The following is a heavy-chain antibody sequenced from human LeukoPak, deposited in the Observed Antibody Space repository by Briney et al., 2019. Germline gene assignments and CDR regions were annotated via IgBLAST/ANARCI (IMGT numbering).Heavy chain of an antibody. V-gene: IGHV4-4*07. J-gene: IGHJ6*02. CDR3: ARHRESGYARPRDYYYGMDV. CDR2: IYTSGST. D-gene: IGHD5-12*01. CDR1: GDSISNYY. Sequence: PSETLSLTCTVSGDSISNYYWSWIRQPAGKGLEWIGRIYTSGSTNYNPSLKSRVTMSVDTSKNQFSLKLSSVTAADTAVYYCARHRESGYARPRDYYYGMDVWGQGTTVTVSS.